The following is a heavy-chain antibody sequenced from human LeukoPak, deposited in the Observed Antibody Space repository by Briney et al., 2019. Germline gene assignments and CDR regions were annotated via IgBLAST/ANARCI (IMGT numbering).Heavy chain of an antibody. CDR1: GGSITNYY. J-gene: IGHJ5*02. CDR3: ARLAEPGTDYNWFDP. V-gene: IGHV4-59*01. Sequence: PSETLSLTCTVSGGSITNYYWSWIRQPPGKGLEWIGNIYHSGSTNYNPSLKSRVTISVDTSKIQFSLKLSSVTAADTAVYYCARLAEPGTDYNWFDPWGQGTLVTVYS. CDR2: IYHSGST. D-gene: IGHD6-13*01.